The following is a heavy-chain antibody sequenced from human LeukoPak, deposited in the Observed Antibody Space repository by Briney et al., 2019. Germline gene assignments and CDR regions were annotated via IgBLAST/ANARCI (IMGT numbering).Heavy chain of an antibody. J-gene: IGHJ4*02. CDR2: IYSGGST. Sequence: GGSLRLSCAASGFTFSSYGMHWVRQAPGKGLEWVGVIYSGGSTYYADSVKGRFTISRDNSKNTLYLQMKSLRAEDTAVYYCARDAPYSSGWYASFDYWGQGTLVTVSS. D-gene: IGHD6-19*01. CDR3: ARDAPYSSGWYASFDY. CDR1: GFTFSSYG. V-gene: IGHV3-53*01.